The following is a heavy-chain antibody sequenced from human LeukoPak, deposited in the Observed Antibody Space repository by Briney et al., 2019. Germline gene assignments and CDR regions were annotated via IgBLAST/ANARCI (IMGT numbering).Heavy chain of an antibody. CDR2: INPSGGGT. CDR3: AQQDYDGGY. J-gene: IGHJ4*02. D-gene: IGHD4-17*01. V-gene: IGHV1-46*02. CDR1: GYTFNNYY. Sequence: ASVKVSCKASGYTFNNYYMYWVRQAPGQGLEWMGMINPSGGGTNYAQKFQGRVTITADESTSTAYMELSSLRSEDTAVYYCAQQDYDGGYWGQGTLVTVSS.